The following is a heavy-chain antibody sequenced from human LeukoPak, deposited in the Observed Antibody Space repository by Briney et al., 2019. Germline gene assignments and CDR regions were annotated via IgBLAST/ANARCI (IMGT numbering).Heavy chain of an antibody. D-gene: IGHD2-15*01. J-gene: IGHJ4*02. CDR1: GGSINGYF. CDR2: ILTNGKT. CDR3: ARSARVEPGTGYYLDS. V-gene: IGHV4-4*07. Sequence: SETLSLTCTVSGGSINGYFWSWMRQPAGKGLEGIGRILTNGKTDYNPSLNSRVTMLMDTSRNQFSLKLRSVSAADTAVYYCARSARVEPGTGYYLDSWGRGTLVTVSS.